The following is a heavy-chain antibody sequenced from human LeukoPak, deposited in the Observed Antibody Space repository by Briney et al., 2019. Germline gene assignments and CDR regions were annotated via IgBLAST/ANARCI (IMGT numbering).Heavy chain of an antibody. CDR3: ARVNTAANWVDP. CDR1: DPSISSYS. Sequence: SETLSLTCSVSDPSISSYSLSWFRQPAGKGLEWIGHISTNASTICNPSLESRLTMSLDTSKNQFSLKLTSVAAADTAIYYCARVNTAANWVDPWGQGTLVTVSS. J-gene: IGHJ5*02. D-gene: IGHD2-21*02. CDR2: ISTNAST. V-gene: IGHV4-4*07.